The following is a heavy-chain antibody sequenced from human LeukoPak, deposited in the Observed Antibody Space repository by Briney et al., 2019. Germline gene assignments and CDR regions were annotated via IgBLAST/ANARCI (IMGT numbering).Heavy chain of an antibody. CDR1: GGPISSYY. D-gene: IGHD5/OR15-5a*01. J-gene: IGHJ3*02. CDR2: MYYSGRT. CDR3: ARSGCLGDAFDI. V-gene: IGHV4-59*01. Sequence: SQLLSFSCAASGGPISSYYWSWIRQPPGKRLEWIGYMYYSGRTNYNPSLKSRATISVDTSKNQFSLKLSSVTAAHTAVYYCARSGCLGDAFDIWGQGTMVTVSS.